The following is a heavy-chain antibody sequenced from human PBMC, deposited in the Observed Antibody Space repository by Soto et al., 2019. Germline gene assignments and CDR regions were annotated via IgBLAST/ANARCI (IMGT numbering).Heavy chain of an antibody. CDR3: ARFFGSDSSGYFDY. CDR1: GFTFSGNG. D-gene: IGHD3-22*01. J-gene: IGHJ4*02. CDR2: IWYDGSKT. V-gene: IGHV3-33*01. Sequence: QVQLVESGGGVVQPGRSLRLSCAASGFTFSGNGMHWVRQAPGKGLEWVALIWYDGSKTYYIDPVKGRFTISRDNSKSTLYLQMDSLRDEDTAVYFCARFFGSDSSGYFDYWGQGTPVTVTS.